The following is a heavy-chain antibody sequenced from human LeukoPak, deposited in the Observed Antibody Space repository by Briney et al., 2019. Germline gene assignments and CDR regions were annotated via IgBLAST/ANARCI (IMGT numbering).Heavy chain of an antibody. D-gene: IGHD6-19*01. J-gene: IGHJ1*01. Sequence: GGSLRLSCAASGFPFSSYAVSWVRQAPGKGLEWVSAISGSGGSTYYADSVKGRFNISRDNSKNTLYLQMNSLRAEDTAVYYCAKADSGWFPGYFQHWGQGTLVTVSS. V-gene: IGHV3-23*01. CDR3: AKADSGWFPGYFQH. CDR2: ISGSGGST. CDR1: GFPFSSYA.